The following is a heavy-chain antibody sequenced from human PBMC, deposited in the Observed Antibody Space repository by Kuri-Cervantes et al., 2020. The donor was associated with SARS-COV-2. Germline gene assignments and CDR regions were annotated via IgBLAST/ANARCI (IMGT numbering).Heavy chain of an antibody. J-gene: IGHJ4*02. D-gene: IGHD2-2*01. Sequence: ESLKISCAVYGGSFSGYYWSWVRQPPGKGLEWIGEINHSGSTNYNPSLKSRVTISVDTSKNQFSLKLSSVTAADTAVYYCAVFVVPAARGFDYWGQGTLVTVSS. V-gene: IGHV4-34*01. CDR1: GGSFSGYY. CDR2: INHSGST. CDR3: AVFVVPAARGFDY.